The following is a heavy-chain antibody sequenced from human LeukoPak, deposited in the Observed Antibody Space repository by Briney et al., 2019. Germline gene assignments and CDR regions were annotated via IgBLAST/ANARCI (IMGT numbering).Heavy chain of an antibody. V-gene: IGHV4-34*01. Sequence: TSETLSLTCAVYGGSFSGYYWSWIRQPPGKGLEWIGEINHSGSTNYNPSLKSRVTISVDTSKNQFSLKLSSVTAADTAVYYCARLPYDFWSGYYRFDYWGQGTLVTVSS. CDR1: GGSFSGYY. CDR3: ARLPYDFWSGYYRFDY. J-gene: IGHJ4*02. D-gene: IGHD3-3*01. CDR2: INHSGST.